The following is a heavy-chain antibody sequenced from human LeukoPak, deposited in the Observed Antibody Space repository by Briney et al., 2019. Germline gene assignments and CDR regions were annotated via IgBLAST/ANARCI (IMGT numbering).Heavy chain of an antibody. J-gene: IGHJ2*01. V-gene: IGHV4-59*01. CDR2: IYYSGNT. CDR3: ARSPMTTVTSWYFDL. CDR1: GGSISGYY. Sequence: SETLSLTCTVSGGSISGYYWNWIRQPPGKGLEWIGYIYYSGNTNSNPSLKSRVAISVDTSKSQVSLRLNSVTAADTAVYYCARSPMTTVTSWYFDLWGRGTLVTGSS. D-gene: IGHD4-17*01.